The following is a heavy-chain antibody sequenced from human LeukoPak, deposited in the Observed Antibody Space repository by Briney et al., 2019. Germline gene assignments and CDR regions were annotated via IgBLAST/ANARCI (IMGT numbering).Heavy chain of an antibody. CDR2: INHSGST. V-gene: IGHV4-39*07. J-gene: IGHJ3*02. CDR3: ARPLQPYDILTGYYRGAFDI. CDR1: GGSIRSGGYY. Sequence: SETLSLTCTVSGGSIRSGGYYWGWIRQPPGKGLEWIGEINHSGSTNYNPSLKSRVTISVDTSKNQFSLKLSSVTAADTAVYYCARPLQPYDILTGYYRGAFDIWGQGTMVTVSS. D-gene: IGHD3-9*01.